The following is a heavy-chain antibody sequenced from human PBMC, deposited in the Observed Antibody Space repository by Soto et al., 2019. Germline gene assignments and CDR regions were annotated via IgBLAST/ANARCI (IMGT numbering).Heavy chain of an antibody. CDR1: GFTFSSYG. Sequence: QVQLVESGGGVVQPGRSLRLSCAASGFTFSSYGMHWVRQAPGKGLEWVAVISYDGSNKYYADSVKGRFTISRDNSKNTLYLQMNSLRAEDTAVYYCARYCSGGSCSEAYYYYYGMDVWGQGTTVTVSS. CDR2: ISYDGSNK. V-gene: IGHV3-30*03. D-gene: IGHD2-15*01. J-gene: IGHJ6*02. CDR3: ARYCSGGSCSEAYYYYYGMDV.